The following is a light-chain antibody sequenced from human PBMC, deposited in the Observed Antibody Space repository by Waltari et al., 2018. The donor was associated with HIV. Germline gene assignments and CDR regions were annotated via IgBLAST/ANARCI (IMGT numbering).Light chain of an antibody. Sequence: QSALAQPPSASVSPGQSVTISCTGTSSDVGGYSCVSWYQQHPGKAPKLMIYEVSKRPSGVPDRFSGSKSGNAASLTVSGLQAEDEADYYCSSYAGSNNVIFGGGTKLTVL. V-gene: IGLV2-8*01. CDR3: SSYAGSNNVI. CDR1: SSDVGGYSC. CDR2: EVS. J-gene: IGLJ2*01.